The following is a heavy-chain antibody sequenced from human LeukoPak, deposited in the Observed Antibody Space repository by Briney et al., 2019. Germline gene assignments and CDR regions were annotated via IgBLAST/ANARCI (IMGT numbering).Heavy chain of an antibody. Sequence: GGSLRLSCAASGFTVSSKYMSWVRQAPGKGLEWVSVIYSGGSTYYADSVKGRFTISRDNSKNTLYLQMNSLRAEDTAVYYCATLGIAVAGTDDAFDIWGQGTMVTVSS. J-gene: IGHJ3*02. CDR1: GFTVSSKY. CDR2: IYSGGST. D-gene: IGHD6-19*01. V-gene: IGHV3-66*01. CDR3: ATLGIAVAGTDDAFDI.